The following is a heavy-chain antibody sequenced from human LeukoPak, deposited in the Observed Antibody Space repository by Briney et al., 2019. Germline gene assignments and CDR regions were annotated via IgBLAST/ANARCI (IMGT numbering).Heavy chain of an antibody. J-gene: IGHJ6*03. CDR1: GFTFSSYS. Sequence: GGSLRLSCAASGFTFSSYSMNGVRQAPGKGLEWLSYISGISSPIYYADSVKGRFTISRDNAKNSLYLQMNSLRAEDTAVYFCARESLGYCSGSTCYYFFMDFWGKGTTVTVSS. CDR3: ARESLGYCSGSTCYYFFMDF. V-gene: IGHV3-48*04. D-gene: IGHD2-15*01. CDR2: ISGISSPI.